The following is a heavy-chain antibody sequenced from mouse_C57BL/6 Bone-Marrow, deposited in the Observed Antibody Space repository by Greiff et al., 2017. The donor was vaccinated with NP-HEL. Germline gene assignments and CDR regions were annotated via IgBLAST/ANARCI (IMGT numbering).Heavy chain of an antibody. CDR3: TGIYYGSSSLYYAMDY. Sequence: VQLQQSGAELVGPGASVTLSCKASGYTFTDYEMHWVKQTPVHGLEWIGAIDPETGGTAYNQKFKGKAILTADKSSSTAYMELRSLTSEDSAVYYCTGIYYGSSSLYYAMDYWGQGTSVTVSS. J-gene: IGHJ4*01. CDR2: IDPETGGT. V-gene: IGHV1-15*01. CDR1: GYTFTDYE. D-gene: IGHD1-1*01.